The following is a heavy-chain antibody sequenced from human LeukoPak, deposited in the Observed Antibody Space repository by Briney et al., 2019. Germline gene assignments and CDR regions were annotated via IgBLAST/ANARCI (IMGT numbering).Heavy chain of an antibody. J-gene: IGHJ4*02. CDR3: ARGAWATRLGS. V-gene: IGHV4-34*01. CDR1: GESLNSYY. Sequence: SETLSLTCAVYGESLNSYYWSWVRQPPGEGLEWIGEIYESGTTEYNPSPKSRVTIPMGPSKQQFSLSLSSVTAADTAVYYCARGAWATRLGSWGLGTPVIVSS. CDR2: IYESGTT. D-gene: IGHD2-15*01.